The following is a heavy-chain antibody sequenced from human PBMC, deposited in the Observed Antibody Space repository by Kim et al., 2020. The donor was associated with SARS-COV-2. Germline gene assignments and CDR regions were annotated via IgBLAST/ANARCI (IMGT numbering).Heavy chain of an antibody. CDR1: GYTFTSYY. D-gene: IGHD2-2*01. V-gene: IGHV1-46*01. CDR2: INPSGGST. CDR3: ARDLVVVPAASGFDY. Sequence: ASVKVSCKASGYTFTSYYMHWVRQAPGQGLDWMGIINPSGGSTSYAQKFQGRVTMTRDTTRSTVYMELSSLRSEDTAVYYCARDLVVVPAASGFDYWGQGNLGSVSS. J-gene: IGHJ4*02.